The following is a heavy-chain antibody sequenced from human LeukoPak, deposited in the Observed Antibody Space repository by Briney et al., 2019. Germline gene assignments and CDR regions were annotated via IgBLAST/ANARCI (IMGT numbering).Heavy chain of an antibody. Sequence: PGRSLRLSCAASGFTVSSNYMTWVRQAPGKGLEWVSVIHKNAITYYADTVKGRFTISRDNSKNMLYLQMNSLRAEDTAVYYCARSLRVRGVPDYMDVWGKGTTVIISS. J-gene: IGHJ6*03. D-gene: IGHD3-10*02. CDR1: GFTVSSNY. CDR2: IHKNAIT. CDR3: ARSLRVRGVPDYMDV. V-gene: IGHV3-53*01.